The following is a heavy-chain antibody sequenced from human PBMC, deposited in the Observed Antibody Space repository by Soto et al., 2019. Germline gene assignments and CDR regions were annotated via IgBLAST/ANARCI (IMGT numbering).Heavy chain of an antibody. D-gene: IGHD6-19*01. CDR1: GGSMITYY. Sequence: QVQLQESGPGLVKPSETLSLTCTVSGGSMITYYWSWIRQSPGKGVEWIGYVHHSGSTLYNPSLRNRATVSLDRSNNQFFLKLTSVTAADTAFFYCATEVRDGSDWYWDYWGQGILVTVSS. CDR3: ATEVRDGSDWYWDY. J-gene: IGHJ4*02. V-gene: IGHV4-59*01. CDR2: VHHSGST.